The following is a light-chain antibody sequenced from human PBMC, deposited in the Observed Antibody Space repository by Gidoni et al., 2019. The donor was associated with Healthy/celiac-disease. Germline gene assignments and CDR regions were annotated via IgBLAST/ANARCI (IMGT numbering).Light chain of an antibody. Sequence: QSALTQPRSVSGSPGQSVTISCTGTSSDVGGYKYVSCYQQHPGKAPKLMIYDVSQRPSGVPDRFSGSKSGNTASLTISGLQAEDEADYYCCSYAGSYVFGTGTKVTVL. J-gene: IGLJ1*01. CDR1: SSDVGGYKY. V-gene: IGLV2-11*01. CDR2: DVS. CDR3: CSYAGSYV.